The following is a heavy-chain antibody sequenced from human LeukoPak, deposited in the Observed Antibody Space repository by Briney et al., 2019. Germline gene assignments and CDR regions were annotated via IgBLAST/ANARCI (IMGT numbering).Heavy chain of an antibody. J-gene: IGHJ5*02. CDR1: GLSFSSHD. Sequence: GGSLRLSCAASGLSFSSHDIHWVRQTTGYGLQWVSPIGPAADASYPGSVKGRFTISRDDSKNMAYLQMNSLRIEDTAVYYCESSITKAGGSWGQGTLVTVSS. D-gene: IGHD2-21*01. CDR2: IGPAADA. V-gene: IGHV3-13*01. CDR3: ESSITKAGGS.